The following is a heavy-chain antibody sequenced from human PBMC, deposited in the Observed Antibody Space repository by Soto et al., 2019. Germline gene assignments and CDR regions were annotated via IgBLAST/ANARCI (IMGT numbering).Heavy chain of an antibody. Sequence: GSLRLSCAASGFTVSTKYMSWVRQAPGKGLEWVSVIYSGGSTSYADSVRGRVTMTTDTSTGTAYMELRSLRSDDTAVYYCARDSSSWSLWPYGMFDPWGQGTLVTVSS. CDR3: ARDSSSWSLWPYGMFDP. V-gene: IGHV3-53*05. CDR2: IYSGGST. J-gene: IGHJ5*02. CDR1: GFTVSTKY. D-gene: IGHD6-13*01.